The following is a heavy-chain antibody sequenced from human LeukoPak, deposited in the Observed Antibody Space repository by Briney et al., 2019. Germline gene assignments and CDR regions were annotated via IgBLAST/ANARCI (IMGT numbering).Heavy chain of an antibody. CDR1: GGSISSSSYY. V-gene: IGHV4-39*01. J-gene: IGHJ6*02. CDR2: ICYSGST. CDR3: ARIRYYDILTGYYPIGYYYGMDV. Sequence: PSETLSLTCTVSGGSISSSSYYWGWIRQPPGKGLEWIESICYSGSTYYNPSLKSRVTISVDTSKNQFSLKLSSVTAADTAVYYCARIRYYDILTGYYPIGYYYGMDVWGQGTTVTVSS. D-gene: IGHD3-9*01.